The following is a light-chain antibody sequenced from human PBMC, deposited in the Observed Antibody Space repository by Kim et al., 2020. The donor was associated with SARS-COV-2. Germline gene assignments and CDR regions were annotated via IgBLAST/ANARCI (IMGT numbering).Light chain of an antibody. J-gene: IGLJ1*01. CDR2: DVT. Sequence: GLSFPISCTGTSSDVGGYDYVSWYQQHPGEVPKLVIYDVTKRTSGVSNRFSGSKSGNTASLTISGLQSEDEADYYCCSFIDTSTYVFGTGTKVT. CDR1: SSDVGGYDY. CDR3: CSFIDTSTYV. V-gene: IGLV2-14*03.